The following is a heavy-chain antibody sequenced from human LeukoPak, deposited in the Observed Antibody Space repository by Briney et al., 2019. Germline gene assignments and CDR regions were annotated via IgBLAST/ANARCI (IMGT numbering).Heavy chain of an antibody. J-gene: IGHJ6*04. CDR1: GFTFSSYS. D-gene: IGHD6-13*01. V-gene: IGHV3-21*01. Sequence: GGSLRLSCVASGFTFSSYSMNWVRQAPGKGLEWVSSISSSRSFIYYADSVKGRFTISRDNAKNSLYLQMNSLRAEDTAVYYCARDDTMYSSSWYNYYYYGMDVWGKGTTVTVSS. CDR2: ISSSRSFI. CDR3: ARDDTMYSSSWYNYYYYGMDV.